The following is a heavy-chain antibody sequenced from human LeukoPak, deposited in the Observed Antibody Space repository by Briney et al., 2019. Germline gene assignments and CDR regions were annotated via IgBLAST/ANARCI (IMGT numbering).Heavy chain of an antibody. D-gene: IGHD3-10*01. CDR1: GGSISSSSDY. CDR3: ARHALQLWFGEGRAFDI. CDR2: IYYSGST. Sequence: SETLSLTCTVSGGSISSSSDYWGWIRQPPGKGLEGIRSIYYSGSTYYNPSLKSRVTISVDTSKNQFSLQLSSVTAADTAVYYCARHALQLWFGEGRAFDIWGQGTMVTVSS. J-gene: IGHJ3*02. V-gene: IGHV4-39*01.